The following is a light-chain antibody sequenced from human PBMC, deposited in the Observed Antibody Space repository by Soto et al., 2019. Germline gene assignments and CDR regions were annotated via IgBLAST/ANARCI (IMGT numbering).Light chain of an antibody. Sequence: DIVMTQSPDSLAVSLGERATINCKSSQSVLYSSNNENYLAWYQQKPGQPPRLLIYWASIRESGVPDRFSGXXXXXXXXXXXXXLQAEDVAVYYCQQYYATPHTFGQGTKLEIK. V-gene: IGKV4-1*01. CDR3: QQYYATPHT. J-gene: IGKJ2*01. CDR1: QSVLYSSNNENY. CDR2: WAS.